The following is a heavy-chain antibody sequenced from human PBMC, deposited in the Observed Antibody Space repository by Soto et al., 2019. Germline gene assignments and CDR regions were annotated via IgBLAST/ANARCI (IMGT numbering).Heavy chain of an antibody. CDR2: ISSSSSYI. CDR3: ARDHAYSGYDCYFDY. Sequence: EVQLVESGGGLVKPGGSLRLSCAASGFTFSSYSMNWVRQAPGKGLEWVSSISSSSSYIYYADSVKGRFTISRDNAKNSLYLQMNSLRAEDTAVYYCARDHAYSGYDCYFDYWGQGTLVTVSS. V-gene: IGHV3-21*01. J-gene: IGHJ4*02. D-gene: IGHD5-12*01. CDR1: GFTFSSYS.